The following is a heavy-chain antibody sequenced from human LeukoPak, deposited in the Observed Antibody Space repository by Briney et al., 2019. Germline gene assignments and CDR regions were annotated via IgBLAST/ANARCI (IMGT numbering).Heavy chain of an antibody. CDR1: GDSVSSNSAA. D-gene: IGHD2/OR15-2a*01. Sequence: SQTLSLTCAISGDSVSSNSAAWNWIRQSPSRGLEWLGRTYLRSKWYYEYALFLKGRITSNADTSKNQFSLQLNSVTPEDTAVYFCVRGFFYIGMAVWGHGTTVTVSS. J-gene: IGHJ6*02. CDR3: VRGFFYIGMAV. CDR2: TYLRSKWYY. V-gene: IGHV6-1*01.